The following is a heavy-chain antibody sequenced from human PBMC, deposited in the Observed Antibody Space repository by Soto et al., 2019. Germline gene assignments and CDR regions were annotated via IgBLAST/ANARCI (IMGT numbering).Heavy chain of an antibody. D-gene: IGHD3-22*01. CDR3: ARYDSSGYYWPYYYYGMDL. V-gene: IGHV3-21*01. CDR2: ISSSGSYI. J-gene: IGHJ6*02. Sequence: EVQLVESGGGLVKPGGSLRLSCAASGFTFSTYSMNWVRQAPGKGLEWVSSISSSGSYIYYADSVKGRFTISRDNAKNSLYLQMNSLRAEDTAVYSCARYDSSGYYWPYYYYGMDLWGQGTTVTVSS. CDR1: GFTFSTYS.